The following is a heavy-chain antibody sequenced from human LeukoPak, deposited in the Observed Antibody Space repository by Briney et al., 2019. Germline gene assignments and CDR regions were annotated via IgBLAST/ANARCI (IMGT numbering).Heavy chain of an antibody. CDR2: IKQDGSEK. CDR1: GFTFSSYW. D-gene: IGHD2-2*01. J-gene: IGHJ4*03. Sequence: PGGSLSLSCGASGFTFSSYWMSWVRQAPGKGLEWVANIKQDGSEKYYVDSVKGRFTISRDNAKNSLYLQMNSLRAEDTAVYYCARDRCSSTSCFFDYWGQGTLVTVSS. V-gene: IGHV3-7*01. CDR3: ARDRCSSTSCFFDY.